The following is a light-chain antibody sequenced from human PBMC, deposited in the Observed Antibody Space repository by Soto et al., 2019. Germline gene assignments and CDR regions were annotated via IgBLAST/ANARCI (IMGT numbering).Light chain of an antibody. J-gene: IGKJ5*01. CDR2: AAS. CDR1: HDISSY. CDR3: QQSYSTPPIT. Sequence: DIQLTQSPSFLSASVGDRVTITCRASHDISSYLTWYQQKPGKAPTVLIYAASTLQSGVPSRFSGSGSGTDFTLTISSLQPEDFATYYCQQSYSTPPITFGQGTRLEIK. V-gene: IGKV1-39*01.